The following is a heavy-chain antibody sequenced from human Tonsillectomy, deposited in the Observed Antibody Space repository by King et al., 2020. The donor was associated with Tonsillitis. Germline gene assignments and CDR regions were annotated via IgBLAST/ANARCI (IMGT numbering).Heavy chain of an antibody. CDR2: VKPNSGGS. Sequence: MQLVQSGAEVTKPGASVKVSCKASGYTFAAYFMPWGRKAPGHGLEWMGWVKPNSGGSNYARKFQGRVTMTRDPSIHTAYMELSSLTSDDTAVYYCARDLRYNFYYMDVWGKGTTVIVSS. D-gene: IGHD1-1*01. J-gene: IGHJ6*03. CDR1: GYTFAAYF. V-gene: IGHV1-2*02. CDR3: ARDLRYNFYYMDV.